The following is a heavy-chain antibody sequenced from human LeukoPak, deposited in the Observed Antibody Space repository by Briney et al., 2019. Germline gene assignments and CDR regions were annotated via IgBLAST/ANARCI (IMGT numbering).Heavy chain of an antibody. V-gene: IGHV4-59*01. J-gene: IGHJ5*01. CDR2: IYDSGST. Sequence: SETLSLTCTVSGGSISSYYWSWIRQPPGKGLEWIGYIYDSGSTNYNPSLKSRVTISIDTSKNQFSLKLSSVTAADTAVYYCAKDSDSVLVTAIFDSWGQGSLVTVSS. CDR3: AKDSDSVLVTAIFDS. CDR1: GGSISSYY. D-gene: IGHD2-21*02.